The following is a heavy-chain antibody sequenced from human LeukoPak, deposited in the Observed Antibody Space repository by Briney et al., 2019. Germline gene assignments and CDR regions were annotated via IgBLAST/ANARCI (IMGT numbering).Heavy chain of an antibody. Sequence: SETLSLTCVVYGGSFSGDYWSWIRQPPGRGLEWIGEINHSGRTNYNPSLKSRVTISVDTSKNQFSLKLSSVTAADTAVYYCARRAVSSGWYYWGQGTLVTVSS. V-gene: IGHV4-34*01. D-gene: IGHD6-19*01. CDR3: ARRAVSSGWYY. CDR2: INHSGRT. CDR1: GGSFSGDY. J-gene: IGHJ4*02.